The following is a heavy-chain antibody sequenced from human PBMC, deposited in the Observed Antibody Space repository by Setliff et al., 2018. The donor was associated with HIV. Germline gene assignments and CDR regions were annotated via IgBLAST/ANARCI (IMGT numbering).Heavy chain of an antibody. V-gene: IGHV4-34*01. CDR3: ARLGAEDFSDYDWVDY. D-gene: IGHD5-12*01. CDR2: INHSGDT. Sequence: SETLSLTCAVYGGSFSGYYWAWIRQPPGKGLGWIGEINHSGDTNYNPSLKRRVTISVDTSKNQFSLNLTSVTAADTAVYYCARLGAEDFSDYDWVDYWGQGTLVTVSS. CDR1: GGSFSGYY. J-gene: IGHJ4*02.